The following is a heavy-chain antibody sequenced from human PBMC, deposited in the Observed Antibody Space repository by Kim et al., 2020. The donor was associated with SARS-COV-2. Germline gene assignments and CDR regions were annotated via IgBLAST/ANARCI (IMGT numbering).Heavy chain of an antibody. J-gene: IGHJ4*02. CDR3: ARGLYDSSGYLFDY. Sequence: GGSLRLSCAASGFTFSSYDMHWVRQATGKGLEWVSAIGTAGDPYYPGSVKGRFTISRENAKNSLYLQMNSLRAGDTAVYYCARGLYDSSGYLFDYWGQGTLVTVSS. CDR2: IGTAGDP. CDR1: GFTFSSYD. D-gene: IGHD3-22*01. V-gene: IGHV3-13*05.